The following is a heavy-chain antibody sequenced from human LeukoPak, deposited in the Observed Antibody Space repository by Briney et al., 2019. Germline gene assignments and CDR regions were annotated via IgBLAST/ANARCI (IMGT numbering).Heavy chain of an antibody. CDR2: ISGSGGST. J-gene: IGHJ4*02. Sequence: GGSLRLSCAASGFTFSSYAMSWVPQAPGKGLEWVSAISGSGGSTYYADSVKGRFTISRDNSKNTLNLQMNSLRVEDTAVYYCAKGYCSGGSCYPPAWGQGTLVTVSS. CDR1: GFTFSSYA. D-gene: IGHD2-15*01. CDR3: AKGYCSGGSCYPPA. V-gene: IGHV3-23*01.